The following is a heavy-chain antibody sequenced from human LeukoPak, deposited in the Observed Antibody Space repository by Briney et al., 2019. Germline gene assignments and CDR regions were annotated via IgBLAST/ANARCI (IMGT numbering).Heavy chain of an antibody. D-gene: IGHD3-22*01. CDR2: ISAYNGNT. CDR3: ARTRDSSGYYQYYFDY. Sequence: ASVKVSCKASGYTFTSYGISWVRQAPGQGLEWMGWISAYNGNTNYAQKLQGRVTMTTDTSTSTAYMELRSLRSDDTAVYYCARTRDSSGYYQYYFDYWGRGTLVTVSS. J-gene: IGHJ4*02. CDR1: GYTFTSYG. V-gene: IGHV1-18*01.